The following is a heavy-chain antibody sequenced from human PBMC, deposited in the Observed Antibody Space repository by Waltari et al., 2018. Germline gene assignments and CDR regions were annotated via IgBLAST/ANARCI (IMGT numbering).Heavy chain of an antibody. V-gene: IGHV3-53*01. CDR3: ARVARGITIFGVGYYGMDV. D-gene: IGHD3-3*01. J-gene: IGHJ6*02. CDR1: GFTVSSTY. Sequence: EVQLVESGGGLIPPGGSLRLSCAASGFTVSSTYISWVRQAPGKGLEWVSVIYSGGSTYYADSVKGRFTISRDNSKNTLYLQMNSLRAEDTAVYYCARVARGITIFGVGYYGMDVWGQGTTVTVSS. CDR2: IYSGGST.